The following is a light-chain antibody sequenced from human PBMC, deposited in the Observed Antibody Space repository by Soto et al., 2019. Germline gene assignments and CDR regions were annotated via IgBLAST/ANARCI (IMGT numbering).Light chain of an antibody. CDR2: EVS. Sequence: QSALTQPASVSGSPGQSITISCTGTSSDVGGYNYVSWYQQHPGKAPKFMIYEVSNRPSGVSNRSSGSKSGNTASLTISGLQAEDESDYHCSSYTRSNTYVFGTGTKVTV. J-gene: IGLJ1*01. CDR3: SSYTRSNTYV. V-gene: IGLV2-14*01. CDR1: SSDVGGYNY.